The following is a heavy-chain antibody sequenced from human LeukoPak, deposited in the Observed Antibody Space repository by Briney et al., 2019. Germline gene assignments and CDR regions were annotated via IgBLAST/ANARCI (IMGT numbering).Heavy chain of an antibody. CDR2: ISSSGSTI. Sequence: GGSLRLSCAASGFTFSSYEMNWVRQAPGKGLEWVSYISSSGSTIYYADSVKGRFTISRDNAKNSLHLQMNSLRAEDTAVYYCARSIVDTAMAFDYWGQGTLVTVSS. D-gene: IGHD5-18*01. CDR1: GFTFSSYE. J-gene: IGHJ4*02. CDR3: ARSIVDTAMAFDY. V-gene: IGHV3-48*03.